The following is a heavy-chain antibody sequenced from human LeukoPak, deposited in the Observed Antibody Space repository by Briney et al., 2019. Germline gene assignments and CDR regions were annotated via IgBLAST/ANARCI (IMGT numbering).Heavy chain of an antibody. CDR3: ARGGEIAVAGRGSDY. Sequence: SETLSLTCTVSGGSISSSSYYWGWIRQPPGKGLEWIGSIYYSGSTYYNPSLKSRVTISVDTSKNQFSLKLSSVTAADTAVYYCARGGEIAVAGRGSDYWGQGTLVTVSS. V-gene: IGHV4-39*01. D-gene: IGHD6-19*01. CDR1: GGSISSSSYY. CDR2: IYYSGST. J-gene: IGHJ4*02.